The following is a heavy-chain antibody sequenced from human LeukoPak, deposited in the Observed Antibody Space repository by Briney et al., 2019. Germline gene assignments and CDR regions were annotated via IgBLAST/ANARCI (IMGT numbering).Heavy chain of an antibody. Sequence: PSETLSLTCAVSGASMNSYYWSWIRQPPGKGLEWIGYIYYSGSTNYNPSLKSRVTISVDTSKNQFSLKLSSVTAADTAVYYCAALGVATINDYYGMDVWGQGTTVTVSS. CDR3: AALGVATINDYYGMDV. CDR1: GASMNSYY. V-gene: IGHV4-59*08. D-gene: IGHD5-12*01. CDR2: IYYSGST. J-gene: IGHJ6*02.